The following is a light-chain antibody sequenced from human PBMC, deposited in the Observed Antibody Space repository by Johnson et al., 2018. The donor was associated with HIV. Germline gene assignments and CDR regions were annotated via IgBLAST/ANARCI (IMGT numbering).Light chain of an antibody. Sequence: QSVLTQPPSVSAAPGQEVIISCSGSTSNVGNNFVSWYQQFPGRAPKLLIYENNKRPSGIPDRFSGSKSGTSALLGITGLQTGDEADYYCGTWDSSLSAGPFGAGTKVTVL. CDR2: ENN. CDR3: GTWDSSLSAGP. CDR1: TSNVGNNF. J-gene: IGLJ1*01. V-gene: IGLV1-51*02.